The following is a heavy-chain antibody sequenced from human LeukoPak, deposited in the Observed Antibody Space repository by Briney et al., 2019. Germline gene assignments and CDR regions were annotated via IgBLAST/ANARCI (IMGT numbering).Heavy chain of an antibody. CDR3: ARTWMAAHDAFDI. CDR2: IIPILGIA. CDR1: GGTFSSYA. D-gene: IGHD5-24*01. Sequence: ASVKVSCKASGGTFSSYAISWVRQAPGQGLERMGRIIPILGIANYAQKFQGRVTITADKSTSTAYMELSSLRSEDTAVYYCARTWMAAHDAFDIWGQGTMVTVSS. V-gene: IGHV1-69*04. J-gene: IGHJ3*02.